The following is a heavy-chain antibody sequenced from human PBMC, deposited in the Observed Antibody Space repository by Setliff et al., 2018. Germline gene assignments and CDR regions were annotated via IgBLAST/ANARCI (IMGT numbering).Heavy chain of an antibody. Sequence: SETLSLTCTVSGGSISSGSYYWSWIRQPAGKGLEWIGHIYTSGSNNYNPSLKNRVTISVDNSNKQSSLKLNSMTAADTAMYYCASEVVDRFSISWYPPTYFDSWGQGTMVTVSS. CDR3: ASEVVDRFSISWYPPTYFDS. D-gene: IGHD6-13*01. CDR1: GGSISSGSYY. V-gene: IGHV4-61*09. CDR2: IYTSGSN. J-gene: IGHJ4*03.